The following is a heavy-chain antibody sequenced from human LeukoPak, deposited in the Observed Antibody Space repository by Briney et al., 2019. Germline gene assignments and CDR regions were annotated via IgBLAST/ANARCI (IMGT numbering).Heavy chain of an antibody. CDR1: GFTFSTYA. CDR3: AKVPRIAARDAPFDI. V-gene: IGHV3-23*01. CDR2: ISGSDSST. Sequence: SGGSLRLSCAASGFTFSTYAMSWVRQAPGKGLEWVSGISGSDSSTYYADSVEGRFTISRDTSKNTLYLQMNTLRTEDTAVYSCAKVPRIAARDAPFDIWGQGTMVTVSS. D-gene: IGHD6-6*01. J-gene: IGHJ3*02.